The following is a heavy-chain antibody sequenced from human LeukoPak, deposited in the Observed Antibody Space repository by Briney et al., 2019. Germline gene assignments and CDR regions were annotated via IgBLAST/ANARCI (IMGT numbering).Heavy chain of an antibody. J-gene: IGHJ5*02. CDR2: IHPGDSDT. Sequence: GESLKISCKASGYSIITYWIGWVRQMPGKGLEWMGIIHPGDSDTRYSPSFQGQVTISVDKSISTAYLQWSSLKASDTAMYYCARGNNENYYDWFDPWGQGTLVTVSS. CDR1: GYSIITYW. D-gene: IGHD3-22*01. V-gene: IGHV5-51*01. CDR3: ARGNNENYYDWFDP.